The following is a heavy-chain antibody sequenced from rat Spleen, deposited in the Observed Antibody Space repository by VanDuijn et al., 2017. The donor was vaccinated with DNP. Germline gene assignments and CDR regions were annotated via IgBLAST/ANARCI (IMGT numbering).Heavy chain of an antibody. J-gene: IGHJ2*01. CDR1: GFDFNSYV. Sequence: VQVVESGGGLVQPKGSLKLSCAASGFDFNSYVMSWVRQPPGKGLEWIGAIWSGGSTDYNSALKSRLSISRDTSKSQVLLKMNSLQTEDTAMYFCASSFYWGQGVMVTVSS. CDR3: ASSFY. CDR2: IWSGGST. V-gene: IGHV2-15*01.